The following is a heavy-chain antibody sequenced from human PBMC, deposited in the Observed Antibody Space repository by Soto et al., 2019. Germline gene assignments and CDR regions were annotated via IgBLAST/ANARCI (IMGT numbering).Heavy chain of an antibody. J-gene: IGHJ5*02. CDR1: GYTFISSD. Sequence: GASVKVSCKASGYTFISSDITWVRQAPGQGLEWMGWISAYNGNTNVPQNLQGRDILTTDTSTDTAYMELRSLRSDDTAMYYCARVRSPGHPPYNWFDPWGQGTLVTVSS. CDR2: ISAYNGNT. CDR3: ARVRSPGHPPYNWFDP. V-gene: IGHV1-18*04.